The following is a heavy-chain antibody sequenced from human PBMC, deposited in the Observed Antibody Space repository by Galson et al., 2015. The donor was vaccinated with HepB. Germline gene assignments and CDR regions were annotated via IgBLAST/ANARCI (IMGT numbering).Heavy chain of an antibody. V-gene: IGHV3-21*01. D-gene: IGHD3-10*01. J-gene: IGHJ3*02. CDR3: ARQAWFGEHKVSAFDI. Sequence: SLRLSCAASGFTFSSYSMNWVRQAPGKGLEWVSSISSSSSYIYYADSVKGRFTISRDNAKNSLYLQMNSLRAEDTAVYYCARQAWFGEHKVSAFDIWGQGTMVTVSS. CDR1: GFTFSSYS. CDR2: ISSSSSYI.